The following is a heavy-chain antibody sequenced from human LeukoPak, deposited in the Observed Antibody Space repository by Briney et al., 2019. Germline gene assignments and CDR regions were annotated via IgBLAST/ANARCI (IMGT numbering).Heavy chain of an antibody. Sequence: GRSLRLSCAASGFTFSSYDMHCGRQAPGKGLEWVTLISYDGGNKYYGDSVKGRFTISRDNSKTTLYLQMTSLRAEDTAVYYCAELGITMIGGVWGKGTTVTISS. J-gene: IGHJ6*04. CDR1: GFTFSSYD. D-gene: IGHD3-10*02. CDR2: ISYDGGNK. V-gene: IGHV3-30*18. CDR3: AELGITMIGGV.